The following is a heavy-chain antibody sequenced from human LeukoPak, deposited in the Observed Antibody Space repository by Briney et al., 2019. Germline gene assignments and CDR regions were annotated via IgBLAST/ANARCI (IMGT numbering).Heavy chain of an antibody. CDR1: GFTFSSYW. D-gene: IGHD2-2*01. Sequence: GGSLRLSCAASGFTFSSYWMSWVRQAPGQGLEWMGGIIPIFGTANYAQKFQGRVTITADESTSTAYMELSSLRSEDTAVYYCARAGGGYCSSTSCPQRAYGMDVWGQGTTVTVSS. CDR3: ARAGGGYCSSTSCPQRAYGMDV. V-gene: IGHV1-69*01. J-gene: IGHJ6*02. CDR2: IIPIFGTA.